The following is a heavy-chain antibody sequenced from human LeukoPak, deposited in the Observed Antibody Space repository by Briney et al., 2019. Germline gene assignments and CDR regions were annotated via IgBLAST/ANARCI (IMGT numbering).Heavy chain of an antibody. Sequence: PGGSLRLSCAASGFTVSSNHMSWVRQAPGQGLEWASIIYSSGTTYYADSVKGRFTISRDNSKNMLYLQMNSLRPDDTAVYYCGSSGTDTRFDYWGQGTLVTVPS. V-gene: IGHV3-53*01. J-gene: IGHJ4*02. CDR1: GFTVSSNH. CDR2: IYSSGTT. CDR3: GSSGTDTRFDY. D-gene: IGHD3-10*01.